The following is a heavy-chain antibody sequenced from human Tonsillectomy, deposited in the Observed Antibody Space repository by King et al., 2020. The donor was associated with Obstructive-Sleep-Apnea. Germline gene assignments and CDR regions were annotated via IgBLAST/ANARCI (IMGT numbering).Heavy chain of an antibody. D-gene: IGHD3-22*01. CDR3: AKDLRGYYYDSSGYYYDY. V-gene: IGHV3-23*04. J-gene: IGHJ4*02. CDR1: GFTFSSYA. CDR2: ISGSGGST. Sequence: VQLVESGGGLVQPGGSLRLSCAASGFTFSSYAMSWVRQAPGKGLEWVSAISGSGGSTYYADSVKGRFTISRDNSKNTLYLQMNSLRAEDTAVYYCAKDLRGYYYDSSGYYYDYWGQGTLVTVSS.